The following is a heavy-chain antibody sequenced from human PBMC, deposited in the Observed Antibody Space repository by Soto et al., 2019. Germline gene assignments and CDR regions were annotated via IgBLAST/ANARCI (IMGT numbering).Heavy chain of an antibody. V-gene: IGHV3-30*18. D-gene: IGHD6-13*01. Sequence: QVQLVESGGGVVQPGRSLRLSCAASGFTFSSYGMHWVRQAPGKGLEWVAVISYDGSNKYYADSVKGRFTISRHNANTTLYLQMKSLRAEDTAVYYCAKDGIRYSSSWLDSWGQGTLVTVSS. CDR3: AKDGIRYSSSWLDS. CDR1: GFTFSSYG. CDR2: ISYDGSNK. J-gene: IGHJ4*02.